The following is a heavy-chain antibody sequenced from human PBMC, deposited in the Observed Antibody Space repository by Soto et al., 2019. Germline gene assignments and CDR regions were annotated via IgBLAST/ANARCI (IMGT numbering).Heavy chain of an antibody. CDR2: ISGSCGST. D-gene: IGHD3-10*01. CDR1: GGTCGSYA. CDR3: AKVHGSGNYNNFPDY. V-gene: IGHV3-23*01. Sequence: WGTLRLSWTASGGTCGSYAGSWVRQDQGKGLEWVSLISGSCGSTYYAETVKGRFTISRENSRDTLYLQMSSLRAEDTAVYYCAKVHGSGNYNNFPDYWGQGTLVTVSS. J-gene: IGHJ4*02.